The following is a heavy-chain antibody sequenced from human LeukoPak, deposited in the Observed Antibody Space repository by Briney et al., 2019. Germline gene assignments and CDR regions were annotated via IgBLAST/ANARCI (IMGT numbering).Heavy chain of an antibody. CDR1: GFTFSSYG. CDR2: ISYDGSNK. J-gene: IGHJ4*02. D-gene: IGHD3-10*01. Sequence: PGGSLRLSCAASGFTFSSYGMHWVRQAPGKGLEWVAVISYDGSNKYYADSVKGRFTISRDNSKNSLYLQMNSLRAEDTAVYYCARDGLLWFGELFQYYFDYWGQGTLVTVSS. V-gene: IGHV3-30*03. CDR3: ARDGLLWFGELFQYYFDY.